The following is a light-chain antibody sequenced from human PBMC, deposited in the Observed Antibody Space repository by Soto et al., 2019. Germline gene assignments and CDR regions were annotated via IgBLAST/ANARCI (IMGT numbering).Light chain of an antibody. V-gene: IGKV3-20*01. CDR3: QQYVRSTGT. Sequence: EIVLTQSPGTLSLSPGERGTLSCRASQGVSNYLAWYQQKPGQAPRLLIYGASSRATAIPDRFSGSGSGTDFTLTISGLEPEDFAVSYCQQYVRSTGTFGQGTKVESK. J-gene: IGKJ1*01. CDR1: QGVSNY. CDR2: GAS.